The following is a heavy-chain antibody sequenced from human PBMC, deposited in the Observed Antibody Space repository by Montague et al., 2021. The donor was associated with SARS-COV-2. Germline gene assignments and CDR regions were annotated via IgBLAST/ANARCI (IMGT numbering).Heavy chain of an antibody. D-gene: IGHD5-12*01. CDR1: GFTFSRYW. Sequence: SLRLSCAASGFTFSRYWMTWVRQAPGMGQEWVANINDDGSYKIYVDSVKGRFTVSRDNDKNVFYLQMNSLRVEDTAVYYCVSGYTSGYWGQGTLVSVSS. CDR2: INDDGSYK. J-gene: IGHJ4*02. CDR3: VSGYTSGY. V-gene: IGHV3-7*01.